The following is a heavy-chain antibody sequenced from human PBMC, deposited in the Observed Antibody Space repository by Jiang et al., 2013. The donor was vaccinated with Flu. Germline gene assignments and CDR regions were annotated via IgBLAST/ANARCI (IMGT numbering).Heavy chain of an antibody. D-gene: IGHD5-18*01. Sequence: GLVKPSETLSLSCTVSGGSIISENSYWGWIRQPPGKGLEWIGSIYCGGSSYYNPSLKSRVSIAVDTSKNQFSLKLRSVTAADTAVYYCASPVYGSPYSYGHWGQGTLVTVSS. CDR3: ASPVYGSPYSYGH. J-gene: IGHJ4*02. CDR1: GGSIISENSY. V-gene: IGHV4-39*07. CDR2: IYCGGSS.